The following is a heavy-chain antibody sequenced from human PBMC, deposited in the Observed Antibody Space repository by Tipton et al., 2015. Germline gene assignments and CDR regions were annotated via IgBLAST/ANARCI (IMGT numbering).Heavy chain of an antibody. V-gene: IGHV1-18*01. Sequence: QVQLVQSGAEVKKPGASVKVSCKASGYTFTTYNLIWVRQAPGQGLEWMGWISTYNGNTNYAQKFQGRATMTTDTSTSTAYMELRSLRSEDTAFYYCATETGNNGYFHYWGQGTLVTVSS. CDR2: ISTYNGNT. CDR1: GYTFTTYN. CDR3: ATETGNNGYFHY. J-gene: IGHJ4*02. D-gene: IGHD2-8*01.